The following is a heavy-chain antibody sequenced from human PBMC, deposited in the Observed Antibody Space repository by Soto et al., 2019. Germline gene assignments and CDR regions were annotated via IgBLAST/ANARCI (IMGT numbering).Heavy chain of an antibody. CDR2: TSYDGSNN. J-gene: IGHJ4*02. Sequence: QVQLVESGGGVVQPGTSLRLSCVGSGFTFRSYVIHWVRQAPGKGLEWVALTSYDGSNNFYGDSVKGRFTISRHNSRNTVELQMDSLRFEDTALYYCARRGTTGGLEVWGQGTLVSVSA. D-gene: IGHD3-16*01. CDR3: ARRGTTGGLEV. CDR1: GFTFRSYV. V-gene: IGHV3-33*05.